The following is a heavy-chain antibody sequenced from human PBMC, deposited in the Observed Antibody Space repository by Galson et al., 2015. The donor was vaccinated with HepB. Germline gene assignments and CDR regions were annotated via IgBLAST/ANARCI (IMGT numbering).Heavy chain of an antibody. CDR2: VSFGGNNI. Sequence: SLRLSCAASGFTFSDHAMHWVRQAPGKGLEWVAVVSFGGNNIYYADSVKGRFTVSRENSKNMLYLQMNSLRLEDTAIYYCAKDGGSGLRYLEWVVSGNYFDHWCQGSLVTVSS. D-gene: IGHD3-3*01. CDR1: GFTFSDHA. J-gene: IGHJ4*02. V-gene: IGHV3-30*04. CDR3: AKDGGSGLRYLEWVVSGNYFDH.